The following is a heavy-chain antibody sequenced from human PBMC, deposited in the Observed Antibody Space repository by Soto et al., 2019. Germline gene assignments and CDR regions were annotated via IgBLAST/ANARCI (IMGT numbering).Heavy chain of an antibody. CDR2: IYYTGNT. CDR3: ARVVRLVGAANKNWFEL. CDR1: GGSISTYY. V-gene: IGHV4-59*12. J-gene: IGHJ5*02. Sequence: PSETLSLTCTVTGGSISTYYWSWSRQPPWKGLEWIGHIYYTGNTNYNPSLKSRVTISVDTSTNRFSLKLRSVTAADTAVYYCARVVRLVGAANKNWFELWGQGTRVTVAS. D-gene: IGHD2-15*01.